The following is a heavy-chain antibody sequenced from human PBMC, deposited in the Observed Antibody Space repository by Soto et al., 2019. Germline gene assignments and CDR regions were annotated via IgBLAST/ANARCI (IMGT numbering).Heavy chain of an antibody. CDR3: ARDQDGVTTFDY. V-gene: IGHV3-21*01. CDR1: GFTFSSYS. Sequence: EVQLVESGGGLVKPGGSLRLSCAASGFTFSSYSMNWVRQAPGKGLEWVSSISSSSSYIYYADSVKGRFTISRDNAKNSLYLQMNSLRAEDTAVYYCARDQDGVTTFDYWGQGTLVTVSS. CDR2: ISSSSSYI. J-gene: IGHJ4*02. D-gene: IGHD4-17*01.